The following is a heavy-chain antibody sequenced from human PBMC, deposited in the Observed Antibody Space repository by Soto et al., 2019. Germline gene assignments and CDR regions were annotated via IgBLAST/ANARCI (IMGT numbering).Heavy chain of an antibody. D-gene: IGHD3-3*01. CDR2: IYYSGST. J-gene: IGHJ4*02. V-gene: IGHV4-39*01. CDR1: GGSISSSSYY. Sequence: PSETLSLTCTVSGGSISSSSYYWGWIRQPPGKGLEWIGSIYYSGSTYYNPSLKSRVTISVDTSKNQFSLKLSSVTAADTAVYYCARTTITIFGVDEDYWGQGTLVTVSS. CDR3: ARTTITIFGVDEDY.